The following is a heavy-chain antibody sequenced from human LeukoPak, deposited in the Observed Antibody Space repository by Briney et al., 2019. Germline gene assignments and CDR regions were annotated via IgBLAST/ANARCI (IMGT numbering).Heavy chain of an antibody. D-gene: IGHD3-10*01. J-gene: IGHJ6*02. CDR3: ARDRGITMVRETYPPSYYYYGMDV. V-gene: IGHV1-18*01. CDR2: ISAYNGNT. Sequence: ASVKVSCKASGYTFTSYGISWVRQAPGQGLEWMGWISAYNGNTNYAQKLQGRVTMTTDTSTSTAYMELRSLRSDDTAVYYCARDRGITMVRETYPPSYYYYGMDVWGQGTTVTVSS. CDR1: GYTFTSYG.